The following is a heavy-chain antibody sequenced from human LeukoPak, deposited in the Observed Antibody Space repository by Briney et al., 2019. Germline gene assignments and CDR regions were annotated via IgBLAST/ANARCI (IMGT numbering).Heavy chain of an antibody. CDR2: ISGSGGST. D-gene: IGHD4-11*01. CDR1: GFTFSSYA. V-gene: IGHV3-23*01. CDR3: ARWTTVLPLYYYYMDV. Sequence: GGSLRLSCAASGFTFSSYAMSWVRQAPGKGLEWVSAISGSGGSTYYADSVKGRFTISRDNSKNTLYLQMNSLRAEDTAVYYCARWTTVLPLYYYYMDVWGKGTTVTVSS. J-gene: IGHJ6*03.